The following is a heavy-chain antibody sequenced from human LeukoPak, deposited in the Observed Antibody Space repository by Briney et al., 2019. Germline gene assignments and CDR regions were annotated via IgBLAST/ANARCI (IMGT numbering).Heavy chain of an antibody. D-gene: IGHD6-13*01. Sequence: GRSLRLSCAASGFTFDDYAMHWVRQAPGKGLEWVSGISWNSGSIGYADSVKGRFTISRDNAKNSLYLQMNSLRAEDTALYYCAKDHRPGIAAAGTLDPWGQGTLVTVSS. CDR2: ISWNSGSI. CDR1: GFTFDDYA. V-gene: IGHV3-9*01. J-gene: IGHJ5*02. CDR3: AKDHRPGIAAAGTLDP.